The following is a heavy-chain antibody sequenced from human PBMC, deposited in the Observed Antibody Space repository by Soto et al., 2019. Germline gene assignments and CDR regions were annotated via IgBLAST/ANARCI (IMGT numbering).Heavy chain of an antibody. V-gene: IGHV3-11*01. Sequence: GGSLRLSCAASGLTFSDYYMSWIRQAPGKGLEWVSYISSSGSTIYYADSVKGRFTISRDNAKNSLYLQMNSLRAEDTAVYYCARDALPLAGKDYFDYWGQGTLVTVSS. CDR1: GLTFSDYY. J-gene: IGHJ4*02. CDR2: ISSSGSTI. D-gene: IGHD6-19*01. CDR3: ARDALPLAGKDYFDY.